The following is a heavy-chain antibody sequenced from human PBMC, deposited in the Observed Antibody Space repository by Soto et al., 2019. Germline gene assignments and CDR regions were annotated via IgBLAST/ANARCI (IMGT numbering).Heavy chain of an antibody. Sequence: GESLKISCKGSGYSFTSYWIGWVRQMPGKGLEWMGIIYPGDSDTRYSPSFQGQVTISADKSISTAYLQWSSLKASDTAMYYCARSRYCSSTSCYTPDYYGMDFWGQGTTVTVSS. CDR2: IYPGDSDT. CDR1: GYSFTSYW. V-gene: IGHV5-51*01. D-gene: IGHD2-2*02. J-gene: IGHJ6*02. CDR3: ARSRYCSSTSCYTPDYYGMDF.